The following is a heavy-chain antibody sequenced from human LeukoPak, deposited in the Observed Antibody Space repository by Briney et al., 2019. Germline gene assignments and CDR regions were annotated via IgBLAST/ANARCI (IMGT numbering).Heavy chain of an antibody. D-gene: IGHD2-21*02. CDR2: LIPIFGTA. CDR3: ARDYSTYCGGDCYFDY. Sequence: ASVKVSCKASGGTFSSYAISWVRQAPGQGLEWMGGLIPIFGTANYAQKFQGRVTITADESTSTAYMELSSLRSEDTAVYYCARDYSTYCGGDCYFDYWGQGTLVTVSS. V-gene: IGHV1-69*01. J-gene: IGHJ4*02. CDR1: GGTFSSYA.